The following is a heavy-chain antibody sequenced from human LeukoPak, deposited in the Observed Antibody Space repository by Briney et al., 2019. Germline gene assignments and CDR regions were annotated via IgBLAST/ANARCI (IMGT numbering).Heavy chain of an antibody. Sequence: KPSETLSLTCTVSGGSISSAYYWSWIRPPPGKGLEWIGCIYYSGSTSYNPSLKSRVTISLDTSKNQFSLKLSSVTAADTAVYFCARREGYAYSYSIDFWGQGTLVTVSS. J-gene: IGHJ4*02. D-gene: IGHD2-15*01. CDR2: IYYSGST. CDR3: ARREGYAYSYSIDF. V-gene: IGHV4-59*08. CDR1: GGSISSAYY.